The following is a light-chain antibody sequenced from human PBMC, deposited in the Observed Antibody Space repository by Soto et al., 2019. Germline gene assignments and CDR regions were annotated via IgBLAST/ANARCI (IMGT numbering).Light chain of an antibody. CDR1: QSVSSN. CDR2: GAS. J-gene: IGKJ5*01. CDR3: QQRHMWPIT. Sequence: EIVMTQSPATLSVSPGERATLSCRASQSVSSNLAWYQQKPGQAPRLLIYGASTRATGIPARFSGSGSGTDFTLTISSLEPEDSVVYYCQQRHMWPITFGQGTRLEIK. V-gene: IGKV3-15*01.